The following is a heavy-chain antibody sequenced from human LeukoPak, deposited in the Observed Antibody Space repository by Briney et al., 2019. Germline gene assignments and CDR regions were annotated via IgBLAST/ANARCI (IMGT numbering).Heavy chain of an antibody. CDR1: GYTFTSYG. D-gene: IGHD4-17*01. J-gene: IGHJ6*03. Sequence: GASVKVSCKASGYTFTSYGISWVRQAPGQGLEWMGWISAYNGNTNYAQKLQGRVTMTTDTSTSTAYMELRSLRSDDTAVYYCARRVEWGAVTTLGYYMDVWGKGTTVTISS. CDR2: ISAYNGNT. V-gene: IGHV1-18*01. CDR3: ARRVEWGAVTTLGYYMDV.